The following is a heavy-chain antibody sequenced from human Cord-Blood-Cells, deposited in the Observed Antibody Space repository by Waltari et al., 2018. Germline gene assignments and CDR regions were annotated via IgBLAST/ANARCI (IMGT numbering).Heavy chain of an antibody. J-gene: IGHJ3*02. D-gene: IGHD2-2*01. CDR3: ARVPLGVVPAAKGAFDI. CDR1: GYTFTSYD. V-gene: IGHV1-8*03. Sequence: QVQLVQSGAEVKKPGASVKVSCKASGYTFTSYDINWVRQATGQGLEWMGWMKPNSGNTGYAQKFQCRVTITRNTSISTAYMGLSSLSSEDTAVYYCARVPLGVVPAAKGAFDIWGQGTMVTVSS. CDR2: MKPNSGNT.